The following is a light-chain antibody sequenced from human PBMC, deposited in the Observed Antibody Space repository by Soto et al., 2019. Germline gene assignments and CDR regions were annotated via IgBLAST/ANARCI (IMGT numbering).Light chain of an antibody. CDR3: SSYTSSSTVV. J-gene: IGLJ2*01. V-gene: IGLV2-14*01. CDR2: DVS. CDR1: SSDVGGYNY. Sequence: QSALTQPASVSGSPGQSITISCTGTSSDVGGYNYVSWYQQHPGKAPKLMIYDVSNRPSGVSNRFSGSKSGNTTSLTISGLQAEDEADYYCSSYTSSSTVVFGGWTKHTVL.